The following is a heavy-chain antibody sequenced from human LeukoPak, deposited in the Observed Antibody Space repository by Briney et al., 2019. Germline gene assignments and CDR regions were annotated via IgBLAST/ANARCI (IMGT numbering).Heavy chain of an antibody. CDR3: AKDRLPVVRWDFQH. V-gene: IGHV3-23*01. Sequence: GGSLRLSFSASGFTLSSYAIGWVRQAPGKGLGWVPAISGSGGSTYYADSVKGRFTISRDNSKNTLYLQMNSLRAEDTAVYYCAKDRLPVVRWDFQHWGQGTLVTVSS. CDR1: GFTLSSYA. D-gene: IGHD4-23*01. J-gene: IGHJ1*01. CDR2: ISGSGGST.